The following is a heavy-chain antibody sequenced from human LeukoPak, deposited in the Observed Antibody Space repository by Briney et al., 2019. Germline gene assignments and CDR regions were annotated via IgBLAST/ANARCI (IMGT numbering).Heavy chain of an antibody. Sequence: GASVKVSCRASGYTFTGYYMHWVRQAPGQGLEGMGWINPNSGGTNYAQKFQGRVTMTRDTSISTAYIELSRLRSDDTAVYYCARVNLRQQLVLGYWGQGTLVTVSS. J-gene: IGHJ4*02. D-gene: IGHD6-13*01. CDR2: INPNSGGT. V-gene: IGHV1-2*02. CDR1: GYTFTGYY. CDR3: ARVNLRQQLVLGY.